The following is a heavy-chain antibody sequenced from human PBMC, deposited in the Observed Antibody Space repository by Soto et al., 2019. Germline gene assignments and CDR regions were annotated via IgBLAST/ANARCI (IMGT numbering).Heavy chain of an antibody. D-gene: IGHD3-22*01. J-gene: IGHJ3*02. Sequence: GESLKISCKGSGYSFTSYWISWVRQMPGKGLEWMGRIDPSDSYTNYSPSFQGHVTISADKSISTAYLQWSSLKAADTAMYYGPSSTNRDYYASSGYYYGGAFDIWGQGTMVTVSS. CDR3: PSSTNRDYYASSGYYYGGAFDI. V-gene: IGHV5-10-1*01. CDR2: IDPSDSYT. CDR1: GYSFTSYW.